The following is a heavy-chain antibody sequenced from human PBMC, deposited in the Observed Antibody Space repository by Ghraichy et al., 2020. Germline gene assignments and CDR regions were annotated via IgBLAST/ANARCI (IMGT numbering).Heavy chain of an antibody. J-gene: IGHJ2*01. D-gene: IGHD3-22*01. CDR1: GGSISSSSYY. CDR2: IYYSGST. V-gene: IGHV4-39*01. CDR3: ARGRITMIVVVAPRYFDL. Sequence: SETLSLTCTVSGGSISSSSYYWGWIRQPPGKGLEWIGSIYYSGSTYYNPSLKSRVTISVDTSKNQFSLKLSSVTAADTAVYYCARGRITMIVVVAPRYFDLWGRGTLVTVSS.